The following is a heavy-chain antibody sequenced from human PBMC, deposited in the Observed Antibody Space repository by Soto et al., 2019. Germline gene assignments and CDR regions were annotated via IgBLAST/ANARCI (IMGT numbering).Heavy chain of an antibody. CDR1: GGTFSSYA. Sequence: SVKVSCKASGGTFSSYAISWVRQAPGQGLEWMGGIIPIFGTANYAQKFQGRVTITADESTSTAYMELSSLRSEDTAVYYCARDYGGNSGPFDYWGQGTLVTVSS. CDR3: ARDYGGNSGPFDY. V-gene: IGHV1-69*13. J-gene: IGHJ4*02. D-gene: IGHD4-17*01. CDR2: IIPIFGTA.